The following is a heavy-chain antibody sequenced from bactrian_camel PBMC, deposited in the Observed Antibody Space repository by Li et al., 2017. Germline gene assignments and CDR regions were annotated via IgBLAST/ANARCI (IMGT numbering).Heavy chain of an antibody. CDR2: IGWSGVGT. CDR1: GRTFDNYA. D-gene: IGHD2*01. J-gene: IGHJ7*01. V-gene: IGHV3S60*01. Sequence: HVQLVESGGGLVQAGGSLRLSCTASGRTFDNYAMGWFRQAPGKEREAVSCIGWSGVGTYYADSVKGRFTTSIDNARVTLYLQLNSLKAEDTAVYYCARHGGYWDVDYWGKGTQVTVS.